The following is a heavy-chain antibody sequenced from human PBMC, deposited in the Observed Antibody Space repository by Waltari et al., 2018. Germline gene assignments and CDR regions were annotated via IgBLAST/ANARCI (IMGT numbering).Heavy chain of an antibody. J-gene: IGHJ4*02. D-gene: IGHD1-26*01. CDR2: IKQDGSEK. Sequence: EVQLVESGGGLVQPGGSLRLSCAASGFTFSSSWRSGVPQAPGKGPEWVANIKQDGSEKYYVDSVKGRFTISRDNAKNSLYLQMNSLRAEDTAVYYCARGVVGATRSFDYWGQGTLVTVSS. CDR3: ARGVVGATRSFDY. V-gene: IGHV3-7*01. CDR1: GFTFSSSW.